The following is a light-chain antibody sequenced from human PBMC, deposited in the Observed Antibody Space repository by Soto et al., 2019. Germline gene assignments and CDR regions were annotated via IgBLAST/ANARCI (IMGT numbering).Light chain of an antibody. CDR3: LQANNWPPIT. J-gene: IGKJ3*01. V-gene: IGKV3-15*01. CDR2: AAS. Sequence: EIVMTQSPATLSVSPGERATLSCRASQSVSGNLAWYHQKHDQAPRLLIFAASTRASGIPVRFRGSGSGTEFTLTISSLQSEDFAAYYCLQANNWPPITFGPGTKVDTK. CDR1: QSVSGN.